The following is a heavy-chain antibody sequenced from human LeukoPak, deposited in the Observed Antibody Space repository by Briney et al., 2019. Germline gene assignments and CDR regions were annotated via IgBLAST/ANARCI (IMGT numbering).Heavy chain of an antibody. D-gene: IGHD6-6*01. CDR3: ARCHSSSSHWFDP. J-gene: IGHJ5*02. V-gene: IGHV4-59*13. Sequence: PSETLSLTCTLSVGSISRYYWSGIRQPPGKGLEWIGYIYYSWSTNYNPSLKSRVTISVYTSKNQSPLKLSSVTAADTAVYYCARCHSSSSHWFDPWGQGTLVTVSS. CDR1: VGSISRYY. CDR2: IYYSWST.